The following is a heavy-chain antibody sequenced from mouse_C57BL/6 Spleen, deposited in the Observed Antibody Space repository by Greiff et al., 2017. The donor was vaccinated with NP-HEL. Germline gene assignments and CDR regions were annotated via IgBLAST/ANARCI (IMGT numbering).Heavy chain of an antibody. CDR1: GYTFTDYY. D-gene: IGHD1-1*01. Sequence: EVQLQQSGPELVKPGASVKISCKASGYTFTDYYMNWVKQSHGKSLEWIGDINPNNGGTSYNQKFKGKATLTVDKSSSTAYMELRSLTSEDSAVYYCARLFYYYGSSYYFDYWGQGTTLTVSS. V-gene: IGHV1-26*01. CDR3: ARLFYYYGSSYYFDY. J-gene: IGHJ2*01. CDR2: INPNNGGT.